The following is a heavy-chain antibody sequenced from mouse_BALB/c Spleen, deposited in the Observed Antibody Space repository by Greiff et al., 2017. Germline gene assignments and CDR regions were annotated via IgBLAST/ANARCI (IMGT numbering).Heavy chain of an antibody. V-gene: IGHV5-17*02. CDR2: ISSGSSTI. CDR3: ARWGNYEAMDY. D-gene: IGHD2-1*01. J-gene: IGHJ4*01. CDR1: GFTFSSFG. Sequence: DVMLVESGGGLVQPGGSRKLSCAASGFTFSSFGMHWVRQAPEKGLEWVAYISSGSSTIYYADTVKGRFTISRDNPKNTLFLQMTSLRSEDTAMYYCARWGNYEAMDYWGQGTSVTVSS.